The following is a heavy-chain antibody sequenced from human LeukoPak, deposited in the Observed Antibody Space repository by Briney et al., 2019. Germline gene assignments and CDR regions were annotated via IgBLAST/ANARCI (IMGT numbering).Heavy chain of an antibody. Sequence: GGSLRLSCAASGFTYSNYGMDWVRQAPGKGLEWVAFIQYDGSNKYYADSVKGRFTISRDNTKNTLYLQMNSLRAEDTAVYYCAKVRSGQTAFDAFDIWCQGTMVTVSS. D-gene: IGHD5-12*01. V-gene: IGHV3-30*02. J-gene: IGHJ3*02. CDR3: AKVRSGQTAFDAFDI. CDR2: IQYDGSNK. CDR1: GFTYSNYG.